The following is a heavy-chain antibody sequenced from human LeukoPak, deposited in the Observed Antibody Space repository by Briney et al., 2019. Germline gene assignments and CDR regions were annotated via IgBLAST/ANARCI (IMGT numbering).Heavy chain of an antibody. CDR3: ARRPSTVTTGYYYGMDV. CDR1: GGSISSYY. J-gene: IGHJ6*02. CDR2: IYYSGST. D-gene: IGHD4-17*01. Sequence: SETLSLTCTVSGGSISSYYWSWIRQPPGKGLEWIGYIYYSGSTNYNPSLKSRVTISVDTSKNQFSLKLSSVTAADTAVYYCARRPSTVTTGYYYGMDVWGQGTTVTVSS. V-gene: IGHV4-59*08.